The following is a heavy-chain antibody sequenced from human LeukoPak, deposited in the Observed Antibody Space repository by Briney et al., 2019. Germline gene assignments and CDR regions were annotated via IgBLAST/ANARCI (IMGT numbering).Heavy chain of an antibody. V-gene: IGHV3-33*01. CDR1: GFTFSSYG. D-gene: IGHD3-9*01. CDR2: IWYDGSNK. CDR3: ARGHYYDILTGSPGPFDY. Sequence: GGSLRLSCAASGFTFSSYGMHWVRQAPGKGLEWVADIWYDGSNKYYADSVKGRFTISRDNSKNTLYLQMNSLRAEDTAVYYCARGHYYDILTGSPGPFDYWGQGTLVTVSS. J-gene: IGHJ4*02.